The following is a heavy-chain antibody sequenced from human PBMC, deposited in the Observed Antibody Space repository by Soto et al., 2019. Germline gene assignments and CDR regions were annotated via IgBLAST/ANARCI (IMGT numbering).Heavy chain of an antibody. V-gene: IGHV4-31*03. J-gene: IGHJ4*02. CDR3: AREDSGYRQGIDY. CDR2: IYYSGST. CDR1: GGYIRSGGYY. Sequence: PSEPMSLTCTVSGGYIRSGGYYWSWKRKKPGKGLEWIGYIYYSGSTYYNPSLKSRVTISVDTSKNQFSLKLSSVTAADMAVYYCAREDSGYRQGIDYWGQGTLVTVSS. D-gene: IGHD5-12*01.